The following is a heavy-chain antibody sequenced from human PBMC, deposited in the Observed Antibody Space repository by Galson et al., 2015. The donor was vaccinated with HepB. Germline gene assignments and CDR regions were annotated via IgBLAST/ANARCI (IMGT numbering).Heavy chain of an antibody. CDR3: AKDKYCGGGSCYGLDY. CDR1: GFTFNNYA. D-gene: IGHD2-15*01. Sequence: SLRLSCAASGFTFNNYAMSRVRQTPGKGLDWVSALDVSGGDTYYADSVEGRFAISRDNSKNTLYLQMNSLRVEDTAVYYCAKDKYCGGGSCYGLDYWGQGALVTVSS. V-gene: IGHV3-23*01. J-gene: IGHJ4*02. CDR2: LDVSGGDT.